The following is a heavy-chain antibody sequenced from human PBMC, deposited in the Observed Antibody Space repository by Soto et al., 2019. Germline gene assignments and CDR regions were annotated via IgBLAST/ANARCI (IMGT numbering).Heavy chain of an antibody. V-gene: IGHV3-30-3*01. CDR2: ISYDGSNK. J-gene: IGHJ5*02. CDR1: GFTFSSYA. CDR3: AREERAHPGP. Sequence: QVQLVESGGGVVQPGRSLRLSCAASGFTFSSYAMHWVRQAPGKGLEWVAVISYDGSNKYYADSVKGRFTISRDNSKNTLYLQMNSLRAEDTAVYYCAREERAHPGPWGQGTLVTVSS.